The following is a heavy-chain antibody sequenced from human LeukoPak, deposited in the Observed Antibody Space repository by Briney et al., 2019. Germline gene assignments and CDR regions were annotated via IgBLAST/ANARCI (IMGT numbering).Heavy chain of an antibody. Sequence: SETLSLTCAVYGGSFSGYYWSWIRQPPGKGLEWIGYIYYSGSTNYNPSLKSRVTISVDTSKNQFSLKLSSVTAADTAVYYCARNGCGSGWPWGQGTLVTVSS. CDR3: ARNGCGSGWP. J-gene: IGHJ5*02. CDR2: IYYSGST. CDR1: GGSFSGYY. D-gene: IGHD6-19*01. V-gene: IGHV4-59*01.